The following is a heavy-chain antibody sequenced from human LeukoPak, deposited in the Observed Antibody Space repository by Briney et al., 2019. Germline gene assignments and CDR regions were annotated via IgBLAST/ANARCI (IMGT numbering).Heavy chain of an antibody. CDR2: ISYDGSNK. V-gene: IGHV3-30*04. CDR3: AREGSSSWSYFDY. CDR1: GFTFSSYA. Sequence: PGRSLRLSCAASGFTFSSYAMHWVRQAPGKGLEWVAVISYDGSNKYYADSVKGRFTISRDNSKNTLYLQMNSLRAEDTAVYYCAREGSSSWSYFDYWGQGTLVTVSS. J-gene: IGHJ4*02. D-gene: IGHD6-13*01.